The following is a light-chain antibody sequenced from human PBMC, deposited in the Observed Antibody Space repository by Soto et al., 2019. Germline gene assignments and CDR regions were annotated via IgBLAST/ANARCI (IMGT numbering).Light chain of an antibody. J-gene: IGKJ2*01. V-gene: IGKV3-15*01. CDR3: QQYNNWPPYT. CDR1: QSISSN. CDR2: GAS. Sequence: EIVMTQSPATLSVSPGDRATVSCRASQSISSNLAWYQHKPGQAPRLLIYGASTRANGIPDRFSGSGSGAEFTLTISNLQSEDFAVYYCQQYNNWPPYTFGQGTKLEIK.